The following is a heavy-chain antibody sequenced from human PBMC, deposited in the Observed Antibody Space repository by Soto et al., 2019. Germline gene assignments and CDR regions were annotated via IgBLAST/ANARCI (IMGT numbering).Heavy chain of an antibody. CDR1: GYTFCSYG. D-gene: IGHD1-26*01. Sequence: QVQLVQSGAEVKMPGDSVKVSSKAPGYTFCSYGISWVRQAPGKGLEWMGWISAYNGNTKYAQKLQGRVTMTTDTSTSTAYMELRSLRSDDTAVYYCARREVGTTLDFDYWGQGTLVTVSS. J-gene: IGHJ4*02. CDR3: ARREVGTTLDFDY. V-gene: IGHV1-18*01. CDR2: ISAYNGNT.